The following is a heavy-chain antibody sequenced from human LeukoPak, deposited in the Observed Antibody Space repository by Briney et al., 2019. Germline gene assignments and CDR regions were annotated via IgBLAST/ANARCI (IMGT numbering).Heavy chain of an antibody. CDR3: AIARGGQQLGDY. Sequence: GESLKISCKHSEYSFPNYCICWVRQMPGKGLEWMGIIYPDDSDTRYSPSFQGQVTISADRSIGTAYLQWSSLKASDTAMYYCAIARGGQQLGDYWGQGTLVTVSP. D-gene: IGHD6-13*01. J-gene: IGHJ4*02. CDR2: IYPDDSDT. V-gene: IGHV5-51*01. CDR1: EYSFPNYC.